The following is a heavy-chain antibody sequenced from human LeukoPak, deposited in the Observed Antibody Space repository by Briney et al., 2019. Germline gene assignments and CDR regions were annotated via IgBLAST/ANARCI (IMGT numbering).Heavy chain of an antibody. CDR3: ATWELGDFDI. V-gene: IGHV3-30*02. J-gene: IGHJ3*02. Sequence: GGSLRLSCAASGFTFSSYSMNWVRQAPGKGLEWVAFIRYDGSNKYYADSVKGRFTISRDNSKNTLYLQMNSLRAEDTAVYYCATWELGDFDIWGQGTMVTVSS. CDR2: IRYDGSNK. D-gene: IGHD1-26*01. CDR1: GFTFSSYS.